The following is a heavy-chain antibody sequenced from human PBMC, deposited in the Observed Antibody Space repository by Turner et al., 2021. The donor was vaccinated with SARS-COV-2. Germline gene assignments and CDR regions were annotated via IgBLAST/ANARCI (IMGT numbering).Heavy chain of an antibody. CDR2: IKEDGNEK. Sequence: EVQLVESGGGLVQPGGSLRLSCAVSGFTFSSYWMSWVRQAPGKGLEWVANIKEDGNEKYYVDSVRGRFTISRDNAKNSLYLQMNSLRAEDTAVYYCARGTYYYDSSVYSGTNWFDPWGQGTLVTVSS. J-gene: IGHJ5*02. V-gene: IGHV3-7*01. CDR1: GFTFSSYW. D-gene: IGHD3-22*01. CDR3: ARGTYYYDSSVYSGTNWFDP.